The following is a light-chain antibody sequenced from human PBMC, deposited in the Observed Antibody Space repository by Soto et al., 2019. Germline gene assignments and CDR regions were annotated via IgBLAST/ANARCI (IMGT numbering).Light chain of an antibody. V-gene: IGKV1-39*01. CDR3: QQSYSTPTWT. CDR2: GAS. CDR1: QTISTY. J-gene: IGKJ1*01. Sequence: DIQMTQSPSSLSASIGDRVTLTCRARQTISTYLNWYQQKPGRAPKLLIYGASSLQFGVPSRFSGSGSGTHFTLTISSLQPEDIATYYCQQSYSTPTWTFGQGSKVEIK.